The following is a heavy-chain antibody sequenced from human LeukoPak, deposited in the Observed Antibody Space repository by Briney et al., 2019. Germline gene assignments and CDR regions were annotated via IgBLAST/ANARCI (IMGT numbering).Heavy chain of an antibody. Sequence: GGSLRLSCAASGFTFSSYAMHWVRQAPGKGLEWVAVISYDGSNKYYADSVKGRFTISRDNSKNTLYLQMNSLRAEDTAVYYCARDSRRSGSYHYRGQGTLVTVSS. J-gene: IGHJ4*02. V-gene: IGHV3-30-3*01. D-gene: IGHD1-26*01. CDR1: GFTFSSYA. CDR2: ISYDGSNK. CDR3: ARDSRRSGSYHY.